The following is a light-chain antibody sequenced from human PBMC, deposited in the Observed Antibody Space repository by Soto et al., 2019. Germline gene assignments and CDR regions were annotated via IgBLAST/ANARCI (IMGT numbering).Light chain of an antibody. CDR1: QGINTF. V-gene: IGKV1-9*01. CDR2: AAS. CDR3: QQYNNWPPWT. J-gene: IGKJ1*01. Sequence: IQLTQSPSSLSASVGDRVTITCRASQGINTFLAWYQQKAGKAPKLLIYAASTLQSGVPSRFSGSGSGTEFTLTISSLQPDDFAVYYCQQYNNWPPWTFGQGTKVDIK.